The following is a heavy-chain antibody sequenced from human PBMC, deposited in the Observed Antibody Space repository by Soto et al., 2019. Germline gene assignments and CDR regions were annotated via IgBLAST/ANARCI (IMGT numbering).Heavy chain of an antibody. CDR1: GFTFSSYA. J-gene: IGHJ4*02. CDR2: ISGSGGST. V-gene: IGHV3-23*01. Sequence: EVQLLESGGGLVQPGGSLRLSCAASGFTFSSYAMSWVRQAPGKGLEWVSAISGSGGSTYYADSVKGRFTISRDNSKNTLYLQMNSMRAEDTAVYYCAKDLTPYSSGPLVRWGQGTLVTVSS. CDR3: AKDLTPYSSGPLVR. D-gene: IGHD6-19*01.